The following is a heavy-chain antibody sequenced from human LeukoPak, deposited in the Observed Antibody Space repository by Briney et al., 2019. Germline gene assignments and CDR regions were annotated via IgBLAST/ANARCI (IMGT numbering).Heavy chain of an antibody. Sequence: QPGGSLRLSCAASGFTFSSYWMSWVRQAPGKGLEWVAFIWYDGSNKYYADSVKGRFTISRDNSKNTVYLQMNSLRAEDTAVDYCAKVLAVTSYGAKSVFDHWGQGTLVTVSS. CDR1: GFTFSSYW. V-gene: IGHV3-30*02. J-gene: IGHJ4*02. CDR3: AKVLAVTSYGAKSVFDH. CDR2: IWYDGSNK. D-gene: IGHD4-23*01.